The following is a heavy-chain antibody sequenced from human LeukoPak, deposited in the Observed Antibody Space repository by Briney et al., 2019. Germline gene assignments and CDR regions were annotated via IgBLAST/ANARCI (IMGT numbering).Heavy chain of an antibody. Sequence: EASVKVSCKASGYTFTSYYMHWVRQAPGQGLXXXXXIIPIFGTANYAQKFQGRVTITADESTSTAYMELSSLRSEDTAVYYCARGGIAVAGINFDYWGQGTLVTVSS. V-gene: IGHV1-69*13. J-gene: IGHJ4*02. CDR3: ARGGIAVAGINFDY. CDR1: GYTFTSYY. CDR2: IIPIFGTA. D-gene: IGHD6-19*01.